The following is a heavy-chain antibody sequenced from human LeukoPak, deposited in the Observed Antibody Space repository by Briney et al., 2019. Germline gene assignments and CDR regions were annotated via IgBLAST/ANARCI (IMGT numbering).Heavy chain of an antibody. Sequence: GGSLRLSCAASGFTVSSNYMSWVRQAPGKGLEWVSVIYSGGSTYYADSVKGGFTISRDNSKNTLYLQMNSLRAEDTAVYYCARDLDFTFDYWGQGTLVTVSS. V-gene: IGHV3-66*01. CDR2: IYSGGST. CDR1: GFTVSSNY. J-gene: IGHJ4*02. D-gene: IGHD2/OR15-2a*01. CDR3: ARDLDFTFDY.